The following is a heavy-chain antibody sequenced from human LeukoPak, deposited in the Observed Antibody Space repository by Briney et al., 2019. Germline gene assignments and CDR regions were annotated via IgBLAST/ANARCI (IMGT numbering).Heavy chain of an antibody. V-gene: IGHV4-39*07. CDR1: GGSISSSSYY. D-gene: IGHD2-21*02. J-gene: IGHJ3*02. CDR3: ARQVVMTAIQLNAFDI. CDR2: IYYSGST. Sequence: SETLSLTCTVSGGSISSSSYYWGWIRQPPGKGLEWIGSIYYSGSTYYNPSLKSRVTISVDTSKNQFSLKLSSLTAADTAVYYCARQVVMTAIQLNAFDIWGQGTVVAVSS.